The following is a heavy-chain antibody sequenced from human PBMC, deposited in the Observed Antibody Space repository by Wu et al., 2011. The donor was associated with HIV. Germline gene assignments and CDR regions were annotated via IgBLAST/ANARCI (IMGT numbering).Heavy chain of an antibody. V-gene: IGHV1-2*02. CDR2: INPNSGGT. Sequence: QVQLVQSGAEVKKPGASVKVSCKASGYTFTGYYMHWVRQAPGQGLEWMGWINPNSGGTNYAQKFQGRVTMTRDTSISTAYMELSRLRSDDTAVYYXARAAVVVPAAISEYSYYYMDVLGQRDHGHPSP. CDR1: GYTFTGYY. D-gene: IGHD2-2*01. J-gene: IGHJ6*03. CDR3: ARAAVVVPAAISEYSYYYMDV.